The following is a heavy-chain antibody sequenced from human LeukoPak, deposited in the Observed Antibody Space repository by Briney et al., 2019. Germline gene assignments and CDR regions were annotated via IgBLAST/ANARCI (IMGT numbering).Heavy chain of an antibody. CDR3: ARHGGAAAGYNWFDH. CDR1: GGSISSYY. Sequence: SETLSLTRTVSGGSISSYYWSWIRQPPGKGLEWIGYIYYSGSTNYNPSLKSRVTISVDTSKNQFSLKLSSVTAADTAVYYCARHGGAAAGYNWFDHWGQGTLVTVSS. V-gene: IGHV4-59*08. J-gene: IGHJ5*02. D-gene: IGHD6-13*01. CDR2: IYYSGST.